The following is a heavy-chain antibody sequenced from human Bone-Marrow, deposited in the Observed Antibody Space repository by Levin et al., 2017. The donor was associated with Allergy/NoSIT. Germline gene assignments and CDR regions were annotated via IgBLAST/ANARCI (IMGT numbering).Heavy chain of an antibody. D-gene: IGHD3-9*01. CDR3: AADRGDILTGYQFDYYYYYMDV. J-gene: IGHJ6*03. CDR2: IVVGSGNT. CDR1: GFTFTSSA. Sequence: SVKVSCKASGFTFTSSAVQWVRQARGQRLEWIGWIVVGSGNTNYAQKFQERVTITRDMSTSTAYMELSSLRSEDTAVYYCAADRGDILTGYQFDYYYYYMDVWGKGTTVTVSS. V-gene: IGHV1-58*01.